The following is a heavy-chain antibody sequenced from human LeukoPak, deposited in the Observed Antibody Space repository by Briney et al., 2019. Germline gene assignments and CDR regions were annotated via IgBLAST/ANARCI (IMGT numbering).Heavy chain of an antibody. CDR3: AVDIVVVPAAMGGSWFDP. CDR2: ISSSSSYI. CDR1: GFTFSSYS. V-gene: IGHV3-21*01. D-gene: IGHD2-2*01. J-gene: IGHJ5*02. Sequence: GGSLRLSXAASGFTFSSYSMNWVRQAPGEGLEWVSSISSSSSYIYYADSVKGRFTISRDNAKNSLYLQMNSLRAEDTAVYYCAVDIVVVPAAMGGSWFDPWGQGTLVTVSS.